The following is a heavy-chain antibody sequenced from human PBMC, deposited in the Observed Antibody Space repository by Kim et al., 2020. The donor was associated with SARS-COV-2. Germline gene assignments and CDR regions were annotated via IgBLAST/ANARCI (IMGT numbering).Heavy chain of an antibody. D-gene: IGHD3-22*01. CDR1: GFSLTTSGMC. CDR2: IDWDDDK. CDR3: ARMYYYDSSGYPYGMDV. J-gene: IGHJ6*02. V-gene: IGHV2-70*01. Sequence: SGPTLVNPTQTLTLTCPFSGFSLTTSGMCVSWIRHPPGKALEWLALIDWDDDKYYSTSLKTRLTISKDTSKNQVVLTMTNMDPVDTATYYCARMYYYDSSGYPYGMDVWGQGTPVTVSS.